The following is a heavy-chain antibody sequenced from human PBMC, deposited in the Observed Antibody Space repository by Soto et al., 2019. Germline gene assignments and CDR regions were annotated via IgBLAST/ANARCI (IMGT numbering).Heavy chain of an antibody. Sequence: QVQLVESGGGVVQPGRSLRLSCAASGFTFSSDGMHWVRQAPGKGLEWVAVILRDGSNKYYADSVKGRFTISRDDSKNTLYQQLNSLSTEDTALYYCAKENGDYDWYFDLWGRGTLVAVSS. D-gene: IGHD4-17*01. CDR2: ILRDGSNK. CDR1: GFTFSSDG. J-gene: IGHJ2*01. CDR3: AKENGDYDWYFDL. V-gene: IGHV3-30*18.